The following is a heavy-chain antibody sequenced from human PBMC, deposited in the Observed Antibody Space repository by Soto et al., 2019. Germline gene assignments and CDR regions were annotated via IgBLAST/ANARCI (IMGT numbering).Heavy chain of an antibody. CDR1: GDSVASNSAA. CDR3: ARVDDSSGWGNFDY. D-gene: IGHD6-19*01. CDR2: TYYRSKWYN. Sequence: PSQTLSLTCAISGDSVASNSAAWNWIRQSPSRGLEWLGRTYYRSKWYNDYAVSVKSRITINPDTSKNQFSLQLNSVTPEDTAVYYCARVDDSSGWGNFDYWGQGTLVTVSS. J-gene: IGHJ4*02. V-gene: IGHV6-1*01.